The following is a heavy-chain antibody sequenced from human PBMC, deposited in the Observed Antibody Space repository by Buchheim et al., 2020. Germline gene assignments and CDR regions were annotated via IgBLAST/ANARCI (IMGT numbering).Heavy chain of an antibody. J-gene: IGHJ4*02. CDR2: ISYDGSNK. CDR3: SSQWELFPY. CDR1: GFTFSRYA. D-gene: IGHD1-26*01. V-gene: IGHV3-30*04. Sequence: QVQLVESGGGVVQPGRYLRLSCAASGFTFSRYAMHWVRQAPGKGLEWVAVISYDGSNKYYADSVKGRFTISRDNSKNTLYLQMNSLRAEDTAVYYCSSQWELFPYWGQGTL.